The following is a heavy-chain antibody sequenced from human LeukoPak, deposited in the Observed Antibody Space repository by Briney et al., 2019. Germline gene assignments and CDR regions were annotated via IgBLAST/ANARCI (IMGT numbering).Heavy chain of an antibody. J-gene: IGHJ4*02. Sequence: GGSLRLSCAASGFTFSDYYMSWIRQAPGKGLEWVSYISSSGSTIYYADSVKGRFTISRDNSKNTLYLQMNSLRAEDTAVYYCAKDHGYGQQGYWGQGTLVTVSS. CDR1: GFTFSDYY. D-gene: IGHD5-18*01. CDR2: ISSSGSTI. CDR3: AKDHGYGQQGY. V-gene: IGHV3-11*01.